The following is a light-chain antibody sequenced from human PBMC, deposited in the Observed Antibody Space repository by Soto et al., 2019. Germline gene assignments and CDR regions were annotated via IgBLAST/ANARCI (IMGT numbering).Light chain of an antibody. CDR1: QSVGSS. CDR3: QQRGNWPALT. J-gene: IGKJ4*01. Sequence: ESVLTQSPATLSLSPGERATLSCRTSQSVGSSLAWYQQKPGQAPRLLIYDASNRATGIPARFSGSGSGTDFTLTISSLEPEDSAIYYYQQRGNWPALTFGGGTKVEIK. V-gene: IGKV3-11*01. CDR2: DAS.